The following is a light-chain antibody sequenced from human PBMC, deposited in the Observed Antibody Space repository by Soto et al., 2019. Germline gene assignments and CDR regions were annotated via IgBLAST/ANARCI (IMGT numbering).Light chain of an antibody. CDR1: SSDVGGYNY. V-gene: IGLV2-14*01. Sequence: QSALTQPASVSGSSGQSISISCTGTSSDVGGYNYVSWYQQHPGKVPKLMIYEVSNRPLGVSNRFSGSKSGNTASLTISGLQAEDEADYYCSSYTSSSTLVFGGGTQLTVL. CDR2: EVS. CDR3: SSYTSSSTLV. J-gene: IGLJ3*02.